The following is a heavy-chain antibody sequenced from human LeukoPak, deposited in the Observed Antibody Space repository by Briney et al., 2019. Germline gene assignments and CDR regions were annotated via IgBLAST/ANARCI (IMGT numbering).Heavy chain of an antibody. CDR1: GYTFTSYG. CDR2: ISAYNGHT. CDR3: ARRPGGYYYYYMDV. Sequence: ASVKVSCKASGYTFTSYGISWVRQAPGQGLEWMGWISAYNGHTNYAQKVQGRVTMTTDTSTSTAYMELGSLTSDDTAVYYCARRPGGYYYYYMDVWGKGTTVTVSS. J-gene: IGHJ6*03. V-gene: IGHV1-18*01. D-gene: IGHD3-10*01.